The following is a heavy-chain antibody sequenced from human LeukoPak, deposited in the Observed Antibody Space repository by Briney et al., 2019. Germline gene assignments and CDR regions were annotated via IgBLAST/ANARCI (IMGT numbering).Heavy chain of an antibody. CDR1: GFTFDSYA. CDR2: ISGSGGST. V-gene: IGHV3-23*01. CDR3: AKGRASGTLYYYGMDV. Sequence: GGSLRLSCAASGFTFDSYAMRWVRQAPGKGLEWVSSISGSGGSTYYVDFVKGRFTISRDNSKSTLYLQMNSLRAEDTAVYYCAKGRASGTLYYYGMDVWGKGTTVTVSA. J-gene: IGHJ6*04. D-gene: IGHD1-1*01.